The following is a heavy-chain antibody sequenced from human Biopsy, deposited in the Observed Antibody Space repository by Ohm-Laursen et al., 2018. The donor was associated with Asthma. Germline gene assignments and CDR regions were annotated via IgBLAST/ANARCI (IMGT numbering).Heavy chain of an antibody. Sequence: ASVKVSCKSLGGTFNTYVIGWVRQAPGQGLKWMGGINSVFGTTTYPQKFQDRVTVTADDSTSTVYMELSSLRSEDTAVYYCARKAGSCISRTCYSLDFWGQGTLVTVSS. J-gene: IGHJ4*02. D-gene: IGHD2-2*01. CDR1: GGTFNTYV. CDR2: INSVFGTT. CDR3: ARKAGSCISRTCYSLDF. V-gene: IGHV1-69*13.